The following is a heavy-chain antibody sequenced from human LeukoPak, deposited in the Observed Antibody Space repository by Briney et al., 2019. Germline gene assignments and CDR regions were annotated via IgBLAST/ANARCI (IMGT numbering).Heavy chain of an antibody. CDR1: GGMFSSYV. D-gene: IGHD5-24*01. Sequence: ASVKVCCKASGGMFSSYVITLLREAPAQGLEWMGGILPIIGGTDYEQKLQGRVTITAGNSTTTAYMELSSLRSDVTAVYFCARSRGAFEIWGQGTVVTVSS. CDR3: ARSRGAFEI. J-gene: IGHJ3*02. V-gene: IGHV1-69*10. CDR2: ILPIIGGT.